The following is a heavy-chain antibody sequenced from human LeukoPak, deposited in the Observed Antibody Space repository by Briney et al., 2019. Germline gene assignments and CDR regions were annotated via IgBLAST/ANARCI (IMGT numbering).Heavy chain of an antibody. CDR2: TYYRSKWYN. J-gene: IGHJ4*02. Sequence: SQTLSLTCAISGDSVSSNSAAWNWIRQSPSRGLEWLGRTYYRSKWYNDYAVSVKSRITINPETSKNQFSLQLNSVTPEDTAVYYCAREGDYYDSSGYQRDFDYWGQGTLVTVSS. CDR1: GDSVSSNSAA. CDR3: AREGDYYDSSGYQRDFDY. D-gene: IGHD3-22*01. V-gene: IGHV6-1*01.